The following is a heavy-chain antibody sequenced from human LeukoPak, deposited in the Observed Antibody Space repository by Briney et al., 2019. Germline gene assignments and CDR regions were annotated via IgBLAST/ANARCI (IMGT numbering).Heavy chain of an antibody. CDR2: INHSGST. Sequence: SETLSLTCAVYGGSFSGYYWSWIRQPPGKGLEWIGEINHSGSTNYNPSLKSRVTISVDTSKNQFSLKLSSVTAADTAVYYCARGRYYDFWSGRIYYYYYMDVWGKGTTVTVSS. V-gene: IGHV4-34*01. D-gene: IGHD3-3*01. J-gene: IGHJ6*03. CDR3: ARGRYYDFWSGRIYYYYYMDV. CDR1: GGSFSGYY.